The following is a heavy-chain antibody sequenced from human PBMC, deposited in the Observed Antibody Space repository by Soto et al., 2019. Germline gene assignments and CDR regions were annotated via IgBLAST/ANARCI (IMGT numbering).Heavy chain of an antibody. Sequence: WASVKVSCKASGYTFTGYYMHWVRQAPGQGLGWMGWINPNSGGTNYAQKFQGRVTMTRDTSISTAYMELSRLRSDDTAAYYCARERGGLLVRDLGYWGQGTLVTVSS. J-gene: IGHJ4*02. CDR3: ARERGGLLVRDLGY. V-gene: IGHV1-2*02. CDR2: INPNSGGT. D-gene: IGHD2-8*02. CDR1: GYTFTGYY.